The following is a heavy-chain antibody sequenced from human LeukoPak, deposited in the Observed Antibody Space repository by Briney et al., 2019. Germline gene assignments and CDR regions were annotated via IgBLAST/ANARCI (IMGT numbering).Heavy chain of an antibody. V-gene: IGHV1-2*02. D-gene: IGHD6-19*01. CDR1: GYEFTAYY. J-gene: IGHJ5*02. Sequence: ASVRVSCKSSGYEFTAYYIHWIRQAPGQGLEWMGWVNPDSGDTNCTQKYQGRLTLTRDTSVTTVYMELSSLTSDDTAVYYCARVWDASGWSNWFDPWGQGTLVTVSS. CDR3: ARVWDASGWSNWFDP. CDR2: VNPDSGDT.